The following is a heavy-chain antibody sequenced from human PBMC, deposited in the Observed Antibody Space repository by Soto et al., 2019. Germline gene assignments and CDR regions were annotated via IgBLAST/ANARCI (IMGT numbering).Heavy chain of an antibody. CDR2: IYWDDDK. CDR1: GFSLSTSGVG. Sequence: QITLKESGPTLVKPTQTLTLTCTFSGFSLSTSGVGVGWIRQPPGKALEWLALIYWDDDKRYSPSLKSRLTFTKDTSKNQVVLTMTTMDPVDTATYYCARSSTGFLEWLQTYYFDYWGQGTLVTVSS. J-gene: IGHJ4*02. V-gene: IGHV2-5*02. D-gene: IGHD3-3*01. CDR3: ARSSTGFLEWLQTYYFDY.